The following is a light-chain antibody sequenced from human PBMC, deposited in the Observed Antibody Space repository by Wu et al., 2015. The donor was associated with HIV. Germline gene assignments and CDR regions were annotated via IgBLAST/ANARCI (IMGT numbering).Light chain of an antibody. V-gene: IGKV3-15*01. Sequence: EIVLTQSPATLSLSPGDRASLSCRASGSVESNLAWYQQKPGQAPRLLIYGASTRATGIAARFSGGGSGTDFTLTINNLQSEDFVIYYCQQYSNWPPITFGQGTRLEI. CDR2: GAS. CDR1: GSVESN. J-gene: IGKJ5*01. CDR3: QQYSNWPPIT.